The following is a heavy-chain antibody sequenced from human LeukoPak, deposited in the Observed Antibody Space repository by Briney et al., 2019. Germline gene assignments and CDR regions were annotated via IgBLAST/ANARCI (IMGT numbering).Heavy chain of an antibody. CDR1: GFAFSNYA. CDR3: ARERIAATGTGWFGP. V-gene: IGHV3-30*04. CDR2: ISYDGSNR. J-gene: IGHJ5*02. D-gene: IGHD6-13*01. Sequence: GGSLRLSCAASGFAFSNYAIHWVRQAPGKGLEWVAVISYDGSNRYYGDSVKGRFTISRDNSKNTLYLQVNSLRVEDTAVYYCARERIAATGTGWFGPWGQGTLVTVSS.